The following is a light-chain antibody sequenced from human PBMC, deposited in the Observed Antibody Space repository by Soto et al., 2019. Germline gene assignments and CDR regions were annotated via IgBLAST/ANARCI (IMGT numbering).Light chain of an antibody. Sequence: EIVMTQSPATLSVSPGERATLSCRASQSVSSNLAWYQQKPGQAPRLLIYGASTRATGIPARFSGSGSGTEFNLTISSLQSEDFGVYYCQQYNNWHPGYTFGQGTKLEIK. V-gene: IGKV3-15*01. CDR3: QQYNNWHPGYT. J-gene: IGKJ2*01. CDR1: QSVSSN. CDR2: GAS.